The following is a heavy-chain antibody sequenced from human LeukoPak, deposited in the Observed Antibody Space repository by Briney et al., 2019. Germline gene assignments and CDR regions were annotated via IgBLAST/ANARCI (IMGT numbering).Heavy chain of an antibody. D-gene: IGHD6-13*01. CDR3: ARDQAGRHSDY. CDR2: ISSSCSTI. V-gene: IGHV3-48*03. J-gene: IGHJ4*02. CDR1: GFTFSSYE. Sequence: GGSLRLSCAASGFTFSSYEMTWVRQAPGKGLERVSYISSSCSTIYYADSVKGRFTISRDNAKNSLYLQMNSLRAEDSAVYYCARDQAGRHSDYWGQGTLVTVSS.